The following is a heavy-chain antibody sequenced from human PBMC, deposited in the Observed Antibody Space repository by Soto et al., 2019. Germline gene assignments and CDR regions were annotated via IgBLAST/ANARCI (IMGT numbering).Heavy chain of an antibody. D-gene: IGHD2-2*01. V-gene: IGHV4-30-2*01. CDR3: ARHYCSSTSCYEADY. J-gene: IGHJ4*02. CDR2: IYHSGST. Sequence: SETLSLTCAVSGGSISSGGYSWSWIRQPPGKGLEWIGYIYHSGSTYYNPSLKSRVTISVDTSKNQFSLKLSSVTAADTAVYYCARHYCSSTSCYEADYWGQGTLVTVSS. CDR1: GGSISSGGYS.